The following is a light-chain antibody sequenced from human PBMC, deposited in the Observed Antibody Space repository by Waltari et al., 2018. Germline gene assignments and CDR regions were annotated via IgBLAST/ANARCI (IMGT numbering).Light chain of an antibody. CDR3: AAWDNSLNTGV. V-gene: IGLV1-51*01. Sequence: QSVLTQPPSVSAAPGQKVTISCSGSDSNIGSNYVTWYQQVPGTAPQLLIYQNNKRLSVTPDRFSGSKSGTSATLDITTLQTGDEADYYCAAWDNSLNTGVFGGRTKLTVL. CDR2: QNN. CDR1: DSNIGSNY. J-gene: IGLJ3*02.